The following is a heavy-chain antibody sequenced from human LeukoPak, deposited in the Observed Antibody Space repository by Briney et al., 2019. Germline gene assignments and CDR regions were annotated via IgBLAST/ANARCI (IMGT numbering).Heavy chain of an antibody. V-gene: IGHV1-2*02. Sequence: GASVKVSCKASGYTFTGYYMHWVRQAPGQGLEWMGWINPNSGGTNYAQKFRGRVTMTRDTSISTAYMELSRLRSDDTAVYYCARIQPRIAAAFDYWGQGTLVTVSS. J-gene: IGHJ4*02. CDR2: INPNSGGT. CDR1: GYTFTGYY. CDR3: ARIQPRIAAAFDY. D-gene: IGHD6-13*01.